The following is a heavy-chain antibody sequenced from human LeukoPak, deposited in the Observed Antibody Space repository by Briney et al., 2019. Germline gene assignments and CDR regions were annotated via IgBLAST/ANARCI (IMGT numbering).Heavy chain of an antibody. CDR1: GGSISSYY. J-gene: IGHJ4*02. CDR2: IYYSGST. V-gene: IGHV4-59*12. CDR3: AAERSPSYYYDSSGYPKHDKTDY. D-gene: IGHD3-22*01. Sequence: SETLSLTCTVSGGSISSYYWSWIRQPPGKGLEWIGYIYYSGSTNYNPSLKSRVTISVDTSKNQFSLKLSSVTAADTAVYYCAAERSPSYYYDSSGYPKHDKTDYWGQGTLVTVSS.